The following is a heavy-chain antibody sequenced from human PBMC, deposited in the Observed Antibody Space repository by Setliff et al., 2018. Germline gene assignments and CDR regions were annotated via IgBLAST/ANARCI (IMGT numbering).Heavy chain of an antibody. Sequence: ASVKVSCKASGYTFTDYAMHWVRQAPGQRLEWMGWINPGNGNTKYSQKFQGRVTITRDTSASTAYMELSSLRSEDTAVYYCARDKGYDSSGYYFYYYYYMDAWGKGTTVTVSS. CDR1: GYTFTDYA. CDR2: INPGNGNT. V-gene: IGHV1-3*01. J-gene: IGHJ6*03. CDR3: ARDKGYDSSGYYFYYYYYMDA. D-gene: IGHD3-22*01.